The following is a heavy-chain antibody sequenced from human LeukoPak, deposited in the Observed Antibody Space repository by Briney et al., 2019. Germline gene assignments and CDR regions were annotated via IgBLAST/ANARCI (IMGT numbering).Heavy chain of an antibody. J-gene: IGHJ6*03. V-gene: IGHV3-49*04. D-gene: IGHD3-3*01. Sequence: GGSLRLSCAASGFTFSSYAMSWVRQAPGKGLEGVGFIRSKAYGGTTEYAASVKGRFTISRDDSKSIAYLQMNSLKAEDTAVYHCTRDPRFYDFWSEDYYYYMDVWGKGTTVTVSS. CDR3: TRDPRFYDFWSEDYYYYMDV. CDR1: GFTFSSYA. CDR2: IRSKAYGGTT.